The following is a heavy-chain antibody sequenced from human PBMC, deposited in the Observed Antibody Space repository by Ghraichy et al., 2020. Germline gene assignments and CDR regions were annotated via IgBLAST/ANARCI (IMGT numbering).Heavy chain of an antibody. CDR1: GFTFDDYA. V-gene: IGHV3-9*01. CDR2: LSWNSRYV. D-gene: IGHD2-15*01. Sequence: GGSLRLSCTVSGFTFDDYAMHWVRQAPGKGLEWVSGLSWNSRYVGYADSVKGRFTISRDNAKNSLYLQMNSLRDEDTAVYYCAREGWYWGQGTQVTVSS. J-gene: IGHJ4*02. CDR3: AREGWY.